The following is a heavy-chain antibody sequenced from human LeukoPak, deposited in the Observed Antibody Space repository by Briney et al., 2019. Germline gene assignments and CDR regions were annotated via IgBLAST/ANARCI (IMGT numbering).Heavy chain of an antibody. CDR3: ARDPPYYYGSGARAFDI. CDR2: ISYDGSNK. D-gene: IGHD3-10*01. V-gene: IGHV3-30*04. CDR1: GFTFSSYA. J-gene: IGHJ3*02. Sequence: PGRSLRLSCAASGFTFSSYAMHWVRQAPGKGLEWVAVISYDGSNKYYADSVKGRFTISRDNSKNTLYLQMNSLRAEDTAVYYCARDPPYYYGSGARAFDIWGQGTMVTVSS.